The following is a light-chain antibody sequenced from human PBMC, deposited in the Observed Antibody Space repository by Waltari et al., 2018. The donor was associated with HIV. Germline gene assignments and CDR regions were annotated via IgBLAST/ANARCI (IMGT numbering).Light chain of an antibody. J-gene: IGKJ4*01. Sequence: EIVMTQSPATLSVSPGERATPSCRASQSISTSSAWYQQKPGQPPRLLFYDASPRASGVPARFSGSGSGTEFTLTISSLQSEDFAVYYCQQYSNWPLTFGGGTKVEI. CDR1: QSISTS. CDR2: DAS. V-gene: IGKV3-15*01. CDR3: QQYSNWPLT.